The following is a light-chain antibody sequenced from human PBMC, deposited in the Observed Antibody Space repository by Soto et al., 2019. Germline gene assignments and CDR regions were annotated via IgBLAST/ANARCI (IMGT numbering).Light chain of an antibody. Sequence: IVLTQSPGTLSLSPGERATLSCRASQSVSSSYFAWYQQKPGQAPRLLIHGASNRATGVPDRFSGSGSGTDFTLTISRLEPEDFAVYYCQQYGSSPTFGGGTKVDIK. CDR1: QSVSSSY. J-gene: IGKJ4*01. V-gene: IGKV3-20*01. CDR2: GAS. CDR3: QQYGSSPT.